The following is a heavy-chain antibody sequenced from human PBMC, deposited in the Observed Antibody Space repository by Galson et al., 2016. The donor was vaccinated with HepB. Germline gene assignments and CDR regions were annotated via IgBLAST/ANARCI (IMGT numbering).Heavy chain of an antibody. D-gene: IGHD6-25*01. CDR2: IYPSDSDA. V-gene: IGHV5-51*01. Sequence: QSGAEVKKPGESLKISCKGSGYSFTTYWIGWVRQMPGKGLEWMGIIYPSDSDARYSPSFQGQVTITVDKSISTAYLQWSSLKASDTAMYYCSGHWGPYSSGAFDLCGQGTKVTVSS. J-gene: IGHJ3*01. CDR1: GYSFTTYW. CDR3: SGHWGPYSSGAFDL.